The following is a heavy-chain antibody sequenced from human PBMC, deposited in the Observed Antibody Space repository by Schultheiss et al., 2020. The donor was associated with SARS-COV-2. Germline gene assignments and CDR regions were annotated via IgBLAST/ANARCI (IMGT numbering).Heavy chain of an antibody. J-gene: IGHJ6*02. CDR2: IYYSGST. V-gene: IGHV4-31*03. CDR1: GGSISSGGYY. D-gene: IGHD3-3*01. CDR3: ARDVSGRRYYYGMDV. Sequence: SETLSLTCTVSGGSISSGGYYWSWIRQHPGKGLEWIGYIYYSGSTYYNPSLKSRVTISVDTSKNQFSLKLSSVTAADTAVYYCARDVSGRRYYYGMDVWGQGTTVTVSS.